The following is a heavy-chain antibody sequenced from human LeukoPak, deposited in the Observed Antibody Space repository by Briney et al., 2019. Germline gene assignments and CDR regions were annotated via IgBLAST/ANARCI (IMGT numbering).Heavy chain of an antibody. J-gene: IGHJ6*03. V-gene: IGHV3-11*01. D-gene: IGHD6-25*01. CDR3: ARDVAGGEYSSALYNYYYYYHMDV. Sequence: GGSLRLSCAASGFTFSDYYMSWIRQAPGKGLEWVSYISSSGSTIYYADSVKGRFTISRDNAKNSLYLQMNSLRAEDTAVYYCARDVAGGEYSSALYNYYYYYHMDVWGKGTTVTVSS. CDR1: GFTFSDYY. CDR2: ISSSGSTI.